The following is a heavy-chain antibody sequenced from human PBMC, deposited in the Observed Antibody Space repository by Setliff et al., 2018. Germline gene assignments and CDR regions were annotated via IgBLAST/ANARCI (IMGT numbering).Heavy chain of an antibody. CDR1: GGSISHHY. V-gene: IGHV4-59*11. J-gene: IGHJ1*01. D-gene: IGHD6-13*01. CDR2: MYNSGNT. Sequence: SETLSLTCTVSGGSISHHYWSWIRQPPGKGLEWVGYMYNSGNTNYNPSLKSRVTISVDKSKNQFSLKLSSVTAADTAVYYCAKDVSRYSSSWYPHEYFHHWGQGTLVTVSS. CDR3: AKDVSRYSSSWYPHEYFHH.